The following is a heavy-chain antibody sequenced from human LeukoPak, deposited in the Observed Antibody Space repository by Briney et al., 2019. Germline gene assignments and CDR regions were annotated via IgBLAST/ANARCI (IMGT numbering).Heavy chain of an antibody. V-gene: IGHV1-18*01. Sequence: GASVKVSCKASGYRFSSTGISWVRQAPGQGLEWVGWVSTYNSDTNYAPRFQGRVTMTKDTSTSTVYMELRSLRTDDTAVYYCALDNWNEFDPRGQGTLVTVSS. CDR2: VSTYNSDT. CDR1: GYRFSSTG. CDR3: ALDNWNEFDP. J-gene: IGHJ5*02. D-gene: IGHD1-20*01.